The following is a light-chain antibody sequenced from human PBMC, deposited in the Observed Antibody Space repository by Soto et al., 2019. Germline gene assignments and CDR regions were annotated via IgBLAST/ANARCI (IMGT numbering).Light chain of an antibody. CDR2: GNS. V-gene: IGLV1-40*01. J-gene: IGLJ1*01. CDR3: QSYDSSLSGYV. CDR1: SSNIGAGYD. Sequence: QAVVTQPPSVSGAPGQRVTISCTGSSSNIGAGYDVHWYQQLPGTAPKRLIYGNSNRPSGVPDRFSGSKSGTSASLAITGLQAEDEADYYCQSYDSSLSGYVFGTGTKVTVL.